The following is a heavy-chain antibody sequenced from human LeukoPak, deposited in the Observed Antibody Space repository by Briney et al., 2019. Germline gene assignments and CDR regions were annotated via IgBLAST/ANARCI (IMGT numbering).Heavy chain of an antibody. CDR1: GFTFSSYA. V-gene: IGHV3-23*01. CDR3: AKSGLTLSSTSFYFDY. J-gene: IGHJ4*02. D-gene: IGHD2-2*01. Sequence: GGSLRLSCAASGFTFSSYAMSWVRQAPGKGPEWVSTISISGGSTYYADSVKGRFTISRDNSKNTLYLQMNSLRAEDTAVYYCAKSGLTLSSTSFYFDYWGQGTLVTFSS. CDR2: ISISGGST.